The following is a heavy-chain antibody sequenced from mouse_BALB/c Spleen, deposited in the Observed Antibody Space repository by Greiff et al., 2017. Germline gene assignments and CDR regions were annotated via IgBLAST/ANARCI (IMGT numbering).Heavy chain of an antibody. CDR3: ASERQLGLPVFAY. CDR2: IYPGNVNT. J-gene: IGHJ3*01. CDR1: GYTFTSYY. D-gene: IGHD3-1*01. Sequence: QVQLQQSGPELVKPGASVRISCKASGYTFTSYYIHWVKQRPGQGLEWIGWIYPGNVNTKYNEKFKGKATLTADKSSSTAYMQLSSLTSEDSAVYFCASERQLGLPVFAYWGQGTLVTVSA. V-gene: IGHV1S56*01.